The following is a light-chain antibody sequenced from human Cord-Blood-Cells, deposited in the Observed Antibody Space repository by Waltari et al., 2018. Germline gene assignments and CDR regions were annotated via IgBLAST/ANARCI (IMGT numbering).Light chain of an antibody. Sequence: QSALTQPASVSGSPGQSLTISCTGTSSAVGSYNLVSWYQQHPGKAPKLMLYEVSKRPSGVSNRFSGSKSGNTASLTISGLQAEDEADYYCCSYAGSSTVVFGGGTKLTVL. V-gene: IGLV2-23*02. CDR3: CSYAGSSTVV. CDR2: EVS. J-gene: IGLJ2*01. CDR1: SSAVGSYNL.